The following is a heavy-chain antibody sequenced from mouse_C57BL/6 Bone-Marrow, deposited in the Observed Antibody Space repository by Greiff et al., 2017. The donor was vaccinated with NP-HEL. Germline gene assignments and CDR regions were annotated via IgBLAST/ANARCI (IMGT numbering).Heavy chain of an antibody. Sequence: EVQRVESGGGLVKPGGSLKLSCAASGFTFSDYGMHWVRQAPEQGLEWVAYISSGSSTIYYADTVKGRFTISRDNAKNTLFLQMTSLRSEDTAMYYCARPAYSTSWFAYWGQGTLVTVSA. CDR3: ARPAYSTSWFAY. V-gene: IGHV5-17*01. D-gene: IGHD2-5*01. CDR1: GFTFSDYG. J-gene: IGHJ3*01. CDR2: ISSGSSTI.